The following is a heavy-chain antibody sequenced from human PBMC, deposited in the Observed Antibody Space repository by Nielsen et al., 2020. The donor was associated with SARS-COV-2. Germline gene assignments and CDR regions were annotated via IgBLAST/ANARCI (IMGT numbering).Heavy chain of an antibody. J-gene: IGHJ4*02. CDR2: ISGSGGNT. CDR1: GFTFSDYY. Sequence: GESLKISCAASGFTFSDYYMSWIRQAPGKGLEWVSAISGSGGNTYYADSVKGRFTISRDNSKNTLYLQMNSLRPEDTALYYCAKDMGGSHFRCLNSWGLGTLVTVSS. V-gene: IGHV3-23*01. CDR3: AKDMGGSHFRCLNS. D-gene: IGHD1-26*01.